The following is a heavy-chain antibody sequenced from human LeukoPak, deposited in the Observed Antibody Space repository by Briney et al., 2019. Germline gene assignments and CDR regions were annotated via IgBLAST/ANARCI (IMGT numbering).Heavy chain of an antibody. V-gene: IGHV3-48*03. CDR2: ISSSGSAM. J-gene: IGHJ4*02. Sequence: GGSLRLSCAASEFTFSSYEMNWVRQAPGKGLEWVSYISSSGSAMYYADSVKDRFTISRDNTKNPLYLQMNSLRAEDTAVYYCARGFRLDYWGQGTLVTVSS. CDR1: EFTFSSYE. D-gene: IGHD3-10*01. CDR3: ARGFRLDY.